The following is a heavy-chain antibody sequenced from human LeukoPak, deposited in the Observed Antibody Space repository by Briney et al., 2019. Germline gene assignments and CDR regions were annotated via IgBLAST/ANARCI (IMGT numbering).Heavy chain of an antibody. CDR2: IYHSGST. Sequence: PSETLSLTCTVSGGSISGYYWSWIRQPPGKGLEWIGYIYHSGSTNYNPSLKSRVTISLDTSMNVFSLNLNSVTDADTAVYYCARAGKNSRTYDSWGQGTLVTVSS. J-gene: IGHJ5*01. D-gene: IGHD2/OR15-2a*01. CDR1: GGSISGYY. V-gene: IGHV4-59*01. CDR3: ARAGKNSRTYDS.